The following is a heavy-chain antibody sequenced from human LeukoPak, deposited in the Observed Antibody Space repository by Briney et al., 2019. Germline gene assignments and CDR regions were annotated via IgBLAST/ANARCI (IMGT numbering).Heavy chain of an antibody. D-gene: IGHD6-6*01. V-gene: IGHV4-39*01. Sequence: SETLSLTCTVSGGPISSSSYYWGWIRQPPGKGLEWIGSIYYSGSTYYNPSLKSRVTISVDTSKNQFSLKLSSVTAADTAVYYCARPSTRIAARPTAFDIWGQGTMVTVSS. CDR2: IYYSGST. CDR3: ARPSTRIAARPTAFDI. J-gene: IGHJ3*02. CDR1: GGPISSSSYY.